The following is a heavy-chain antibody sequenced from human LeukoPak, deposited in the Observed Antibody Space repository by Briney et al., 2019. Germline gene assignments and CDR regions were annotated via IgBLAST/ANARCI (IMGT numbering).Heavy chain of an antibody. CDR2: ISGTGGNT. V-gene: IGHV3-23*01. D-gene: IGHD3-10*01. Sequence: GGSLRLSCAASGFTFSNYAMSWVRQAPGKGLEWVSAISGTGGNTYYADSVKGRFTISRDNAKNSLYLQMNSLRDEDTAVYYRARDYYGSGDYWGQGTLVTVSS. J-gene: IGHJ4*02. CDR1: GFTFSNYA. CDR3: ARDYYGSGDY.